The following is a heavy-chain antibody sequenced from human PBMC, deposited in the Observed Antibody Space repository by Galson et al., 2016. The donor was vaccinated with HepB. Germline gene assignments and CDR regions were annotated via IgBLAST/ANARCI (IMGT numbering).Heavy chain of an antibody. CDR2: IDRYGGTT. CDR3: ARGRMPYDNNGYYFDY. Sequence: SLRLSCAASGFFFSGRAMSWVRQAPGKGLEWVSGIDRYGGTTGYAASVKGRFTISRDNSKNTLYLQMNSLRTEDTALYYCARGRMPYDNNGYYFDYWGQGTLVTVSS. D-gene: IGHD3-22*01. V-gene: IGHV3-23*01. J-gene: IGHJ4*02. CDR1: GFFFSGRA.